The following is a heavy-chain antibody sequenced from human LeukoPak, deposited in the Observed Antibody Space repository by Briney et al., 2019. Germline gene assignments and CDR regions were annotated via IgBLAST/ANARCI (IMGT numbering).Heavy chain of an antibody. CDR2: IGGNT. Sequence: GGSLRLSCAASGFTFSSYAMTWVRQAPGKGLEWVSSIGGNTYYTDSVKGRFTISRDNSKNTLYLQMDSLRAGDTALYYCAKEGGAVYGYGMDVWGQGTTVTVSS. V-gene: IGHV3-23*01. J-gene: IGHJ6*02. D-gene: IGHD2/OR15-2a*01. CDR1: GFTFSSYA. CDR3: AKEGGAVYGYGMDV.